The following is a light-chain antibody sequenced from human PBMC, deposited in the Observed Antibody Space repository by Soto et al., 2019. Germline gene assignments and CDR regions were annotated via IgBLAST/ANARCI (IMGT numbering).Light chain of an antibody. CDR1: ESVRHY. V-gene: IGKV3-11*01. CDR3: QHRDNRSYI. J-gene: IGKJ2*01. Sequence: EIVLTQSPATLSLSPGERATLSCRASESVRHYVAWYQQKPGQAPRLLIYDASTRATGIPARFSRSGSGTDYTRSISSLAAEDFEVYYCQHRDNRSYIFGLGTKLEMK. CDR2: DAS.